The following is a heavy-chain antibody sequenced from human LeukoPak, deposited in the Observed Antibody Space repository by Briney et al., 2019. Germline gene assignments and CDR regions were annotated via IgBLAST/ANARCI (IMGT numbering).Heavy chain of an antibody. D-gene: IGHD2/OR15-2a*01. V-gene: IGHV4-59*08. CDR1: DGSISNYF. Sequence: SSETLSLTCTVPDGSISNYFWSWIRQPPGKGLEWIGYIYYTGMTNSNPSLKSRVTVSMDTSKNQFSLNLRSVTAADTAIYYCARHGRMGIMSKFSTGIDQWGQGTLVTVSS. J-gene: IGHJ4*02. CDR2: IYYTGMT. CDR3: ARHGRMGIMSKFSTGIDQ.